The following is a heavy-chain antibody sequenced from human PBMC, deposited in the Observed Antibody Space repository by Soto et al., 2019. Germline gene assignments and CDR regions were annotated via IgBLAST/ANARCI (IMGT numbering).Heavy chain of an antibody. J-gene: IGHJ4*02. D-gene: IGHD1-7*01. V-gene: IGHV4-4*02. CDR1: GASFTSNDW. CDR2: IYRTGST. Sequence: QVQLQESGPGLVKPSGTLSLTCAVSGASFTSNDWWTWVRQPPGRRLEWIGEIYRTGSTNYNPSHKRRVTISLDNSENQFSLKVTSLTAADTAVYYCASRDPGTSVDYWGQGTLVTVSS. CDR3: ASRDPGTSVDY.